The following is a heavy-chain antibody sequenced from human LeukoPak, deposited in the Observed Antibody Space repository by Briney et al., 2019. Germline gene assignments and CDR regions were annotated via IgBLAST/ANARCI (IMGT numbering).Heavy chain of an antibody. V-gene: IGHV4-34*01. CDR1: GGSFSGYY. Sequence: SETLSLTCAVYGGSFSGYYWSWIRQPPGKGLEWIGEINHSGSTNYNPSLKSRVTISVDTSKNQFSLKLSSVTAADTAVYYCARGRVVVVPAATAWAFDVWGQGTMVTVSS. D-gene: IGHD2-2*01. J-gene: IGHJ3*01. CDR3: ARGRVVVVPAATAWAFDV. CDR2: INHSGST.